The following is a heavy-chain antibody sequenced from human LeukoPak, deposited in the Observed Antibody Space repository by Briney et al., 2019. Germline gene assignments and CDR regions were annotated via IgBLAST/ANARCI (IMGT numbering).Heavy chain of an antibody. J-gene: IGHJ4*02. CDR3: ASLGYCSSTSCSFSFDY. CDR1: GGSISYY. Sequence: SEALSLTCSVSGGSISYYWSWIRQPPGKGLEWIGYIYYSGSTNYNPSLKSRVTMSVDTSKNQFSLKLSSVTAADTAVYYCASLGYCSSTSCSFSFDYWGQGTLVTVSS. V-gene: IGHV4-59*12. D-gene: IGHD2-2*01. CDR2: IYYSGST.